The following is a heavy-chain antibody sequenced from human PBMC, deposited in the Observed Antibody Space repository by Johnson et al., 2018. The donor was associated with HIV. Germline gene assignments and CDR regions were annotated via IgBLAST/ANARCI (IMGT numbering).Heavy chain of an antibody. J-gene: IGHJ3*02. CDR3: ARVPTSSGYHDAFDI. D-gene: IGHD3-22*01. V-gene: IGHV3-30*03. Sequence: QMLLVESGGGVVPPGRSLRLSCAASGLTFSSYGMHWVRQAPGKGLEWVSVISYGGSNKYYAASVKGRLTISRDNSKNTLYLQMNSLRAEDTAVYYCARVPTSSGYHDAFDIWGQGTMVTVSS. CDR2: ISYGGSNK. CDR1: GLTFSSYG.